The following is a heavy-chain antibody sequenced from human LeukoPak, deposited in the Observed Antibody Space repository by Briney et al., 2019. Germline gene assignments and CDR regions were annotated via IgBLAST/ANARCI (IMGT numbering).Heavy chain of an antibody. CDR2: INSDGSST. CDR1: GFTFSSYW. CDR3: ARAYDSTFPHYYYMDV. D-gene: IGHD3-22*01. V-gene: IGHV3-74*01. J-gene: IGHJ6*03. Sequence: GGSLRLSCAASGFTFSSYWMHWVRQAPGKGLVWVSCINSDGSSTSYADSVKGRFTISRDNAKNTLYLQMNSLRAEDTAVYYCARAYDSTFPHYYYMDVWGKGTTVTISS.